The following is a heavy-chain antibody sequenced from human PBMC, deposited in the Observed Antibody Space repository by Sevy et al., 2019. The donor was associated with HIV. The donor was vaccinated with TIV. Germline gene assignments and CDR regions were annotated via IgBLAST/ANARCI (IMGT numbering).Heavy chain of an antibody. V-gene: IGHV3-48*03. CDR2: ISSSGSTI. D-gene: IGHD5-12*01. CDR3: ARDDRGYSGYDRGNFDY. Sequence: GGSLRLSCAASGFTFSSYEMNWVRQAPGKGPEWVSYISSSGSTIYYADSVKGRFTISRDNAKNSLYLQMNSLRAEDTAVYYCARDDRGYSGYDRGNFDYWGQGTLVTVSS. J-gene: IGHJ4*02. CDR1: GFTFSSYE.